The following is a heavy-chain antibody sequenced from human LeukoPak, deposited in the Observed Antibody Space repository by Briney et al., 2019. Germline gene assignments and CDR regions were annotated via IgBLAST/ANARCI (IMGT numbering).Heavy chain of an antibody. D-gene: IGHD2-2*01. V-gene: IGHV1-46*01. J-gene: IGHJ4*02. CDR2: INPSGGST. Sequence: ASVKVSCKASGYTFTSYYMHWVRQAPGQGLEWMGIINPSGGSTSYAQKFQGRVTMTRDTSTSTVYMELSSLRSEDTAVYYCARDLQFIVVVPAAMGPGFDYWGQGTLVTVSS. CDR1: GYTFTSYY. CDR3: ARDLQFIVVVPAAMGPGFDY.